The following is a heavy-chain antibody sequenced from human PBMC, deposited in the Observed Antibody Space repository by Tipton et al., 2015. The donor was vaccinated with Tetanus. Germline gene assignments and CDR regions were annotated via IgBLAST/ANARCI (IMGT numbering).Heavy chain of an antibody. CDR3: TTDRLSAAGTEYFQH. CDR1: GFTFSNAW. CDR2: IKSKTDGGTT. V-gene: IGHV3-15*01. Sequence: GSLRFSCAASGFTFSNAWMSWVRQAPGKGLEWVGRIKSKTDGGTTDHAAPVKGRFTISRDDSKNTLYLQMNSLNTEDTAVFYCTTDRLSAAGTEYFQHWGQGTLVTVSS. J-gene: IGHJ1*01. D-gene: IGHD6-13*01.